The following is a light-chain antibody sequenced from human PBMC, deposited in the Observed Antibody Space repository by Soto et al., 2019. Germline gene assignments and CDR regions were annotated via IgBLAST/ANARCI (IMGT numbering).Light chain of an antibody. V-gene: IGKV1-12*01. CDR3: QQYGTSPRT. CDR1: QGISNW. CDR2: ATS. J-gene: IGKJ1*01. Sequence: DIQMTQSPSSVSASVGDRVTITCRASQGISNWLAWYQQKPGNAPKLLIYATSTLQSGVPSRFSGSGSGTDFTLTISRLEPEDFAVYYCQQYGTSPRTFGQGTKVDIK.